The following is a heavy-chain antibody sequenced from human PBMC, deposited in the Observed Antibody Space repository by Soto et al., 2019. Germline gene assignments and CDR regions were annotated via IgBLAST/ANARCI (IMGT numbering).Heavy chain of an antibody. J-gene: IGHJ4*02. CDR2: VSGSGGST. V-gene: IGHV3-23*01. Sequence: GGSLRLSCVASGFTFSTYAMNWVRQAPGKGLEWVSTVSGSGGSTFYADSVKGRFTISRDDSKKMVYLQMNSLRAEDTAVYYCAKEYNFGSWGQGTLVTVSS. CDR1: GFTFSTYA. CDR3: AKEYNFGS. D-gene: IGHD1-1*01.